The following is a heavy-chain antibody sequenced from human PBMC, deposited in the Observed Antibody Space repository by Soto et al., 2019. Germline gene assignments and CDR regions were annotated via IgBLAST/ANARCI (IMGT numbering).Heavy chain of an antibody. D-gene: IGHD1-1*01. CDR1: GGSSGGYY. CDR3: ARGDTVTGINVFDV. CDR2: VNPSGST. Sequence: SETLSLTCDVYGGSSGGYYWSWIRQPPGKGLEWIGEVNPSGSTNFNPSLKTRVTISMDASENHLALKLSSVTAADTAVYYCARGDTVTGINVFDVGDQGKMVTVSS. J-gene: IGHJ3*01. V-gene: IGHV4-34*01.